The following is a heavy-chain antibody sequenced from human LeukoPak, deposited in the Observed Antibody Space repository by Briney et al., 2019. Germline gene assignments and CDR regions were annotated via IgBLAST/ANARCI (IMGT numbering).Heavy chain of an antibody. CDR1: GVSIGSYY. D-gene: IGHD6-13*01. J-gene: IGHJ4*02. CDR3: AAGGIAAAGTCDY. V-gene: IGHV4-59*08. CDR2: IYYSGSA. Sequence: SETLSLTCTVSGVSIGSYYWSWIRQPPGKGLEWIGYIYYSGSANYNPSLKSRVTISVDTSKNQFSLKLSSVTAADTAVYYCAAGGIAAAGTCDYWGQGTLVTVSS.